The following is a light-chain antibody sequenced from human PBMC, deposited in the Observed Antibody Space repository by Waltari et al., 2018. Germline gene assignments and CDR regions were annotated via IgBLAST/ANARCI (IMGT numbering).Light chain of an antibody. CDR1: QSIARN. Sequence: DIQMTQSPSSLSASVGDRVTITCRASQSIARNLNWYQQKPGRAPKLLIYAASNLQSGVPSRFSGSGSGTDFTLTISNLQPEDFALYSCQQSNSSPHTFGGGTKVESK. J-gene: IGKJ4*01. V-gene: IGKV1-39*01. CDR3: QQSNSSPHT. CDR2: AAS.